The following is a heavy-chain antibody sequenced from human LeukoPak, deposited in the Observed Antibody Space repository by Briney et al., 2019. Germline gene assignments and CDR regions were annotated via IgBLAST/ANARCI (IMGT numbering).Heavy chain of an antibody. V-gene: IGHV1-24*01. J-gene: IGHJ6*03. CDR2: FDPEDGET. Sequence: ASVKVSCKVSGYTLTELSIHWVRQAPGKGLKWMGGFDPEDGETIYAQKFQGRVTMTEDTSTDTAYMELSSLRSEDTAVYYCATRYCSGGSCPNYYYYYINVWGKGTTVTISS. CDR3: ATRYCSGGSCPNYYYYYINV. D-gene: IGHD2-15*01. CDR1: GYTLTELS.